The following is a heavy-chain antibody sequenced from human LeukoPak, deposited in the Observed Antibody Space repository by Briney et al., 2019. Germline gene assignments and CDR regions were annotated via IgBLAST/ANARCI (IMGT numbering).Heavy chain of an antibody. J-gene: IGHJ4*02. CDR3: ARSDYVWGSYRWSFDY. CDR1: GFTFNSYS. Sequence: GGSLRLSCAASGFTFNSYSMNWVRQAPGKGLEWVSYISSSSSTIYYADSVKGRFTISRDNAKNSLYLQMNSLRPEDTAMYYCARSDYVWGSYRWSFDYWGQGTLVTVSS. V-gene: IGHV3-48*01. D-gene: IGHD3-16*02. CDR2: ISSSSSTI.